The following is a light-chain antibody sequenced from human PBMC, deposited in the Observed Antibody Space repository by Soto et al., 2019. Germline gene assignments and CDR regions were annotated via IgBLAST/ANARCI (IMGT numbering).Light chain of an antibody. Sequence: EIVVTQSPALVSVSPGERVTLSCRASQSVISSLAWYQQKLGQAPRLLIYGASTRATGIPARFSGSGSGTDFALTISRLEPEDSAMYYCQQYGDSPFAFGPGTKLDVK. CDR1: QSVISS. V-gene: IGKV3-15*01. J-gene: IGKJ3*01. CDR3: QQYGDSPFA. CDR2: GAS.